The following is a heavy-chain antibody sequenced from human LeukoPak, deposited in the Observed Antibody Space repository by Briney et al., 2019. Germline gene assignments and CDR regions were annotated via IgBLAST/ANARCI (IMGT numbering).Heavy chain of an antibody. CDR3: ARVVVAGSLGDYYYYMDA. D-gene: IGHD6-19*01. V-gene: IGHV4-34*01. J-gene: IGHJ6*03. CDR2: INHRGSA. Sequence: SETLSLTCAVYGGSFSGHYWIWIRQSPGKALEWVGEINHRGSAHYAPSLRSRVTISVDTAKNQFSLRLNSVTAADTAVYYCARVVVAGSLGDYYYYMDAWGRGTTVTVSS. CDR1: GGSFSGHY.